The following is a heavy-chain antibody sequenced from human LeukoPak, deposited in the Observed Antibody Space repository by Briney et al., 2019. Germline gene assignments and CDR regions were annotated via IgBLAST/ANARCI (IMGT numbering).Heavy chain of an antibody. V-gene: IGHV3-23*01. D-gene: IGHD5-12*01. Sequence: GGSLRLSCAASGFTFSSYAMSWIRQAPGKGLEWVSAISASGGNTFYADSVKGRFTISRDNSKNTLYLQMNSLRAEDTALYYCAKGRGYRGYDSFVYWGEGALVTVSS. CDR3: AKGRGYRGYDSFVY. J-gene: IGHJ4*02. CDR1: GFTFSSYA. CDR2: ISASGGNT.